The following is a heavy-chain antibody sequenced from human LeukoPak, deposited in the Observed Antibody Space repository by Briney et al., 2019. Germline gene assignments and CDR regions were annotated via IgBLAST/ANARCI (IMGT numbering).Heavy chain of an antibody. CDR3: VRDRGNYYDSSGYTPGTFDI. Sequence: GGSLRLSCEASGFTLSSYWMHWVRQAPGKGLVWVSRINSDGSSTTYADSVKGRFTISRDNAKNTLYLQMNSLRAEDTAVYCCVRDRGNYYDSSGYTPGTFDIWGQGTMVTVSS. D-gene: IGHD3-22*01. J-gene: IGHJ3*02. CDR2: INSDGSST. V-gene: IGHV3-74*01. CDR1: GFTLSSYW.